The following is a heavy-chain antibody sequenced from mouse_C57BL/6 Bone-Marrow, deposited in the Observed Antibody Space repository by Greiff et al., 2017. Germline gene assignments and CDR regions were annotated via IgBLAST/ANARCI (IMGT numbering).Heavy chain of an antibody. D-gene: IGHD2-4*01. CDR2: ISYDGSN. V-gene: IGHV3-6*01. J-gene: IGHJ1*03. CDR3: ARDGDYESYWYFDV. Sequence: EVQLQQSGPGLVKPSQSLSLTCSVTGYSITSGYYWYWIRQFPGNKLEWMGYISYDGSNNYNPSLKNRITITRDTSKNQFFLKLNSVTTEDTATYYWARDGDYESYWYFDVWGTGTTVTVSS. CDR1: GYSITSGYY.